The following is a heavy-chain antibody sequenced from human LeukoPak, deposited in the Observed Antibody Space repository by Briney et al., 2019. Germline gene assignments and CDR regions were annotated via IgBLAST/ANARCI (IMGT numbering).Heavy chain of an antibody. V-gene: IGHV3-13*01. CDR1: GFTFSSYD. CDR3: VRAGGSGSSYYYYGMDV. J-gene: IGHJ6*02. Sequence: PGGSLRLSCAASGFTFSSYDMHWVRQATGKGLEWVSAIGTAGDTYYPGSVKGRFTISRENAKNSSYLQMNSLRAGDTAVYYCVRAGGSGSSYYYYGMDVWGQGTTVTVSS. D-gene: IGHD3-10*01. CDR2: IGTAGDT.